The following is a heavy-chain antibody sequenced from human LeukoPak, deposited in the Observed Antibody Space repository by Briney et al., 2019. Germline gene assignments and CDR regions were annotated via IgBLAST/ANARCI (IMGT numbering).Heavy chain of an antibody. CDR1: GGSISSYY. CDR2: IYYSGST. D-gene: IGHD6-19*01. V-gene: IGHV4-59*01. Sequence: PSETLSLTCTVSGGSISSYYWSWIRQPPGKGLEWIGYIYYSGSTNYNPSLKSRVTISVDTSKNQFSLKLSSVTAADTAVYYCASSYSSGWRRLDYWGQGTLVTASS. CDR3: ASSYSSGWRRLDY. J-gene: IGHJ4*02.